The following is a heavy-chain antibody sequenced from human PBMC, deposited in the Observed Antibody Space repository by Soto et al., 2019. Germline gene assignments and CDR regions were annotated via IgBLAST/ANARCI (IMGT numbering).Heavy chain of an antibody. CDR1: GGSFSGYY. Sequence: SETLSLTCAVYGGSFSGYYWSWIRQPPGKGLEWIGEINHSGSTNYNPSLKSRVTISVDTSKNQFSLKLSSVTAADTAVYYCARGPSTLVLRGRYYYYYMDVWGKGTTVTVSS. V-gene: IGHV4-34*01. CDR3: ARGPSTLVLRGRYYYYYMDV. D-gene: IGHD6-13*01. J-gene: IGHJ6*03. CDR2: INHSGST.